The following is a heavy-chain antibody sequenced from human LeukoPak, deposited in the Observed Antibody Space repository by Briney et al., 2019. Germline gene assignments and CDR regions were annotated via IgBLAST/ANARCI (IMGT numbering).Heavy chain of an antibody. V-gene: IGHV1-69*02. CDR2: IIPILGIA. CDR1: GGTFSSYT. Sequence: SVKVSCKASGGTFSSYTISWVRQAPGQGLEWMGRIIPILGIANYAQKFQGRVTITADKSTSTAYMELSSLRSEDTAVYYCARVRTCGSYYGGCAFDIWGQGTMVTVSS. J-gene: IGHJ3*02. CDR3: ARVRTCGSYYGGCAFDI. D-gene: IGHD1-26*01.